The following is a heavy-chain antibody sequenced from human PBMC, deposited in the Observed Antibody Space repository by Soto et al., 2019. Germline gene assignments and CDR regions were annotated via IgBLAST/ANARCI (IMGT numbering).Heavy chain of an antibody. V-gene: IGHV1-18*01. J-gene: IGHJ5*02. D-gene: IGHD2-2*01. CDR2: ISPYNDNT. CDR3: TRSEVPAAMGGWFDT. Sequence: QVPLVQSGAEIKKPGASVKVSCKASGFSLSSDGINWVRQAPGQGLEGVGWISPYNDNTNYAQNLQDRVTLTTDTSTSTAYMELRSLRSDETAVYYCTRSEVPAAMGGWFDTWGQGTLVTVSS. CDR1: GFSLSSDG.